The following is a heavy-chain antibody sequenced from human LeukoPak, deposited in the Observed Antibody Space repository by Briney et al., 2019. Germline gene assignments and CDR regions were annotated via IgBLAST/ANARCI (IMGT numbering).Heavy chain of an antibody. D-gene: IGHD3-10*01. Sequence: SETLSLTCAVYGGSFSGYYWSWIRQPPGKGLEWIGEINHSGSTNYNPSLKSRVTISVDTSKNRFSLKLSSVTAADTAVYYCARGKVRGVIIAPFDYWGQGTLVTVSS. CDR3: ARGKVRGVIIAPFDY. V-gene: IGHV4-34*01. CDR2: INHSGST. J-gene: IGHJ4*02. CDR1: GGSFSGYY.